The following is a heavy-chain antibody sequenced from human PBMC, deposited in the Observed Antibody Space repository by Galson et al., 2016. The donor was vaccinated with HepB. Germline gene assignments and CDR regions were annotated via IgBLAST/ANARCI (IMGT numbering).Heavy chain of an antibody. V-gene: IGHV3-53*01. Sequence: SLRLSCAASGFSVSGKYMSWARQAPGKGLEWVSAIFSGDATYYRDSVKGRFTISRDTSKNTLYLQMNNLRAEDTAIYYCEGYSVPFAIWGQGTMVTVSS. CDR1: GFSVSGKY. CDR3: EGYSVPFAI. J-gene: IGHJ3*02. D-gene: IGHD3-22*01. CDR2: IFSGDAT.